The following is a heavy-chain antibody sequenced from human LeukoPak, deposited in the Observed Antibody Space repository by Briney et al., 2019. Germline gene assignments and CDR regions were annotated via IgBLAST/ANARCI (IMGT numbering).Heavy chain of an antibody. CDR3: ARQKEDCSSTSCYPSHFDY. V-gene: IGHV5-51*01. CDR1: GSSFTSYW. J-gene: IGHJ4*02. Sequence: GESLQISCQGSGSSFTSYWIGWGRPVPGKGLEGMGIIYPGDSDTRYSPSLQGQVTISADKSISTAYLQWSSLKASDTAMYYCARQKEDCSSTSCYPSHFDYWGQGTLVTVSS. CDR2: IYPGDSDT. D-gene: IGHD2-2*01.